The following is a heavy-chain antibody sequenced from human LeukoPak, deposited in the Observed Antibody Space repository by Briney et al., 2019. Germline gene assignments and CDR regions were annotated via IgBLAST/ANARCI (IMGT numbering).Heavy chain of an antibody. Sequence: GGSLRLSCAASGFTFSSYSMNWVRQAPGKVLEWVSSISSSSSYIYYADSVKGRFTISRDNAKNSLYLQMNSLRAEDTAVYYCARKWLTTSFDIWGQGTMVTVSS. V-gene: IGHV3-21*01. J-gene: IGHJ3*02. CDR3: ARKWLTTSFDI. D-gene: IGHD2/OR15-2a*01. CDR1: GFTFSSYS. CDR2: ISSSSSYI.